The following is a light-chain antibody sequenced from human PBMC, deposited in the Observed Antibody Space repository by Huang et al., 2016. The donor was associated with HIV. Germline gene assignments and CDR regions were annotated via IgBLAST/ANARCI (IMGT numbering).Light chain of an antibody. J-gene: IGKJ3*01. CDR1: QSVSNN. CDR3: QQYDTWPIT. CDR2: SAS. V-gene: IGKV3-15*01. Sequence: EIVMTQSPATLSVSPGERVTLSCRASQSVSNNLAWYQQKPGQAPRLLVYSASTRATGIPARFSGSGSGTDFTLTISGLQSEHFAVYYCQQYDTWPITFGPGTRVDSK.